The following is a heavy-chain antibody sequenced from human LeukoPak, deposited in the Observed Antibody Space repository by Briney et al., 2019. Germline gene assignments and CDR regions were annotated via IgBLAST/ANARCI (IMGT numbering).Heavy chain of an antibody. CDR3: ATALITFGGVTHFDY. V-gene: IGHV1-24*01. CDR1: GYTLTELS. CDR2: FDPEDGET. D-gene: IGHD3-16*01. Sequence: GASVKVSCKVSGYTLTELSMHWVRQAPGKGLEWMGGFDPEDGETIYAQKFQGRVTMTEDTSTDTAYMELSSLRSEDTAVYYCATALITFGGVTHFDYWGQGTLVTVSS. J-gene: IGHJ4*02.